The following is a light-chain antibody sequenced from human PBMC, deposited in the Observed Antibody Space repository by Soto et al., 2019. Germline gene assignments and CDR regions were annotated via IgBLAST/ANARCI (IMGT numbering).Light chain of an antibody. Sequence: DIQMTQSPSTLSASVGDRVTITCRASQSISSWLAWYQQKPGKAPKLLIYKASSLESGVPSRFSGSGSGTECTPIFTSLHSDEIATNYCQQNNSYCTFVQGTMVEIK. CDR1: QSISSW. V-gene: IGKV1-5*03. CDR2: KAS. J-gene: IGKJ1*01. CDR3: QQNNSYCT.